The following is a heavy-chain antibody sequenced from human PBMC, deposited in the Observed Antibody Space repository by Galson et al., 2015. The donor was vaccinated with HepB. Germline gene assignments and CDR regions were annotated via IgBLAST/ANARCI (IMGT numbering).Heavy chain of an antibody. Sequence: SLRLSCAASGFTFSSYGMHWVRQAPGKGLEWVAVIWYDGSKRYYADSVKGRFTISRDNSKNTLDLQINCLGVEDTAVYYCARGGDGDLYYFDCWGQGTPVTVSS. CDR2: IWYDGSKR. J-gene: IGHJ4*02. CDR3: ARGGDGDLYYFDC. CDR1: GFTFSSYG. V-gene: IGHV3-33*01. D-gene: IGHD4-17*01.